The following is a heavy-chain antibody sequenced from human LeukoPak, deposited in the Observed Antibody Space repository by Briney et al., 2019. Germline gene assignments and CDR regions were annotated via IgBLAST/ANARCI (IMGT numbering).Heavy chain of an antibody. V-gene: IGHV1-2*02. CDR2: INPNSGGT. Sequence: ASVTVSCKASGYTFTGYYMHWVRQAPGQGLEWMGWINPNSGGTNYAQKFQGRVTMTRDTSISTAYMELSRLRSDDTAVYYCVRVVFGAMVTNYWGQGTLVTVSS. D-gene: IGHD5-18*01. CDR1: GYTFTGYY. CDR3: VRVVFGAMVTNY. J-gene: IGHJ4*02.